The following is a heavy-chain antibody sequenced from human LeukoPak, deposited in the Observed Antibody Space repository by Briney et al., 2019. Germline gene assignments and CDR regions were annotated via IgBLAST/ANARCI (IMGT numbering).Heavy chain of an antibody. CDR1: GGSMISVF. V-gene: IGHV4-4*07. CDR2: IHSNGRT. CDR3: SRDLVPAALNWFDP. Sequence: SETLSFTCTVSGGSMISVFWSWLRQPAGKGLEWIGRIHSNGRTTYNPSFEGRVTMSIDTSKNQFSLKLTSVTAADTAVYFCSRDLVPAALNWFDPWGRGSRVSVSS. J-gene: IGHJ5*02. D-gene: IGHD2-2*01.